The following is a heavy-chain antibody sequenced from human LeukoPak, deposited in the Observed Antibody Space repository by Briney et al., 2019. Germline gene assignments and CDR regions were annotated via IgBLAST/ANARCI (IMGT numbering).Heavy chain of an antibody. J-gene: IGHJ6*02. CDR3: ASDPSSGSYYYYYGMDV. CDR2: ISSSSSYI. V-gene: IGHV3-21*01. CDR1: GFTFSSYS. D-gene: IGHD2/OR15-2a*01. Sequence: GGSLRLSCAASGFTFSSYSMNWVRQAPGKGLEWVSSISSSSSYIYYADSVKGRFTISRDNAKNSLYLQMNSLRAEDTAVHYCASDPSSGSYYYYYGMDVWGQGTTVTVSS.